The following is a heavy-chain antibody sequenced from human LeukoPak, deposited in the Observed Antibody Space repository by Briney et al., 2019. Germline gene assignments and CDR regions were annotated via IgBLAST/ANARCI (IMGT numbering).Heavy chain of an antibody. CDR1: GYTFNSYS. Sequence: ASVKVSCKASGYTFNSYSINWVRQAPGQGLEWMGWINTDTGNPTYAQGFTGRFVFSLDTSVSTAYLQISSLKADDTAFYYCAREVLRFDYWGQGTLVTVSS. J-gene: IGHJ4*02. CDR3: AREVLRFDY. V-gene: IGHV7-4-1*02. CDR2: INTDTGNP. D-gene: IGHD2-15*01.